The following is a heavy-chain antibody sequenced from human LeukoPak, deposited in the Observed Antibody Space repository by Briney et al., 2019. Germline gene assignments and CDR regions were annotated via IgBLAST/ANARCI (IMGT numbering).Heavy chain of an antibody. V-gene: IGHV4-34*01. D-gene: IGHD6-6*01. Sequence: SETLSLTCAVYGGSFSGYYWSWIRQPPGKGLEWIGEINHSGSTNYNPSLKSRVTISVDTSKNQFSLKLSSVTAADTAVYYCADYSSSGNHWGQGTLVTVSS. CDR3: ADYSSSGNH. CDR2: INHSGST. CDR1: GGSFSGYY. J-gene: IGHJ5*02.